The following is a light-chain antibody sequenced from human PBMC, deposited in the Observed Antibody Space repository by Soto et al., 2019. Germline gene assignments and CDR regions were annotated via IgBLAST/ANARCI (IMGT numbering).Light chain of an antibody. J-gene: IGKJ1*01. V-gene: IGKV3-20*01. CDR1: QSVSSSY. CDR2: GAS. Sequence: EIVLTQSPGTLSLSPGERATLSCRASQSVSSSYLAWYQQKPGQAPRLLIYGASSRATGIPDRFSGSGSGTDFTFTIIRLEPEDFAVYYCQQYGSFPRTFAQGTKVDIK. CDR3: QQYGSFPRT.